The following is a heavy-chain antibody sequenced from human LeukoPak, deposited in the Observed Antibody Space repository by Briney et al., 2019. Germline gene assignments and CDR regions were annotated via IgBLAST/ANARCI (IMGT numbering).Heavy chain of an antibody. CDR3: AKTMVVLQLWSLFDD. D-gene: IGHD5-18*01. J-gene: IGHJ4*02. CDR1: GFTFSSYA. Sequence: GGSLRLSCAASGFTFSSYAMSWVRQAPGKGLEWVSSISVSGTSTYYADSVKGRFTISRDNSKNTLFLQMNSLRAEDTAVYYCAKTMVVLQLWSLFDDWGQGTLVTVSS. CDR2: ISVSGTST. V-gene: IGHV3-23*01.